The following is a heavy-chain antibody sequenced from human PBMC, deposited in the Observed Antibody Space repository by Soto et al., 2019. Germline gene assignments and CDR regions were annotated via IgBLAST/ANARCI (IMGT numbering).Heavy chain of an antibody. CDR1: GGSISSYY. J-gene: IGHJ6*02. D-gene: IGHD3-3*01. CDR2: IYYSGST. V-gene: IGHV4-59*01. CDR3: ARVRRFLEWRPMGGMDV. Sequence: ETLSLTCTVSGGSISSYYWSWIRQPPGKGLEWIGYIYYSGSTNYNPSLKSRVTISVDTSKNQFSLKLSSVTAADTAVYYCARVRRFLEWRPMGGMDVWGQGTTVTVSS.